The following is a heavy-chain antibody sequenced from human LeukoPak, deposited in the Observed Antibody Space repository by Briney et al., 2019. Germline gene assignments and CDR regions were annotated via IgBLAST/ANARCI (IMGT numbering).Heavy chain of an antibody. V-gene: IGHV1-3*01. J-gene: IGHJ4*02. Sequence: GASVKVSCKASGYTFNNYAIHWVRQAPGQRFEWMGWINAGNGHTKYSQNSQGRVTITRDSSASTVYIDLSALTSEDTAVYYCARGIWSARTVDYYLDSWGQGTLVTVSS. CDR3: ARGIWSARTVDYYLDS. CDR2: INAGNGHT. CDR1: GYTFNNYA. D-gene: IGHD2-21*01.